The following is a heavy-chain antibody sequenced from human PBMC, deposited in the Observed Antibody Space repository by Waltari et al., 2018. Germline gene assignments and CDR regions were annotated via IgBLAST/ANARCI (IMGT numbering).Heavy chain of an antibody. CDR2: INAGNGNT. D-gene: IGHD3-10*01. V-gene: IGHV1-3*01. CDR3: ARGVGYGSGSRLASMDV. J-gene: IGHJ6*02. CDR1: GYTFTSYA. Sequence: QVQLVQSGAEVKKPGASVKVSCKASGYTFTSYAMHWVRQAPGQRLEWMGWINAGNGNTKYSQKFQGRVTITRDTSASTAYMELSSLRSEDTAVYYCARGVGYGSGSRLASMDVWGQGTTVTVSS.